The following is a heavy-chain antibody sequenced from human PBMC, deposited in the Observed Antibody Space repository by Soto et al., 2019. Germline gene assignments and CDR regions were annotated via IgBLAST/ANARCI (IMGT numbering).Heavy chain of an antibody. D-gene: IGHD2-21*01. V-gene: IGHV1-18*04. CDR2: ISTHNGNT. CDR1: VFTSSG. Sequence: QDQLVQSGAEVKKPGASVKVYCKASVFTSSGISWVRQAPGQRLGWMGWISTHNGNTIYAQKFQGRVIMTMDTSTTTVYMELRSLRSDDTAVYLCAREVSLGLFDAYDLWGQGTMGTVSS. J-gene: IGHJ3*01. CDR3: AREVSLGLFDAYDL.